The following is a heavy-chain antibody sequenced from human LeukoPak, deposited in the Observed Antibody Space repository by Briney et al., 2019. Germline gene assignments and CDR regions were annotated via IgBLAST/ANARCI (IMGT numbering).Heavy chain of an antibody. CDR1: GFTFSSYA. D-gene: IGHD6-13*01. J-gene: IGHJ4*02. Sequence: GSLRLSCAASGFTFSSYAMSWVRQAPGKGLEWVSAISGSGGSTYYADSVKGRFTISRDNSKNTLYLQMDSPRAEDTAVYYCAKDKGSSSWNGGYFDYWGQGTLVTVSS. V-gene: IGHV3-23*01. CDR3: AKDKGSSSWNGGYFDY. CDR2: ISGSGGST.